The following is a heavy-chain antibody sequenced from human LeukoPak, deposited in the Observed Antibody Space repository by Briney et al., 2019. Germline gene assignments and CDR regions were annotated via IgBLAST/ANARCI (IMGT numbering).Heavy chain of an antibody. Sequence: PSETLSLTCAVYGESFSGYYWSWIRQPPGKGLEWIGEISHTGSTNYNPSLKSRVSISADRSKKQFSLKLNSVTAADTAVYYCAREITGWAPFDYWGQGTLVTVSS. CDR2: ISHTGST. V-gene: IGHV4-34*01. J-gene: IGHJ4*02. CDR1: GESFSGYY. D-gene: IGHD6-19*01. CDR3: AREITGWAPFDY.